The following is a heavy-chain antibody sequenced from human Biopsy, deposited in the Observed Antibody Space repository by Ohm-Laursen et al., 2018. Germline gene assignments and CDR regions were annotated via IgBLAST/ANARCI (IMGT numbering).Heavy chain of an antibody. D-gene: IGHD3-10*01. CDR3: ARGTNYYGSGRNRHWFDP. V-gene: IGHV4-34*01. CDR1: VGSFSGYY. Sequence: GTLSLTCSVYVGSFSGYYCSWIRQPPGKGLEWIGEINDSGRTNYNPSLRSRVTFSVDTSKNQFSLKLSSVTAADTAVYYCARGTNYYGSGRNRHWFDPWGQGTQVTVSS. CDR2: INDSGRT. J-gene: IGHJ5*02.